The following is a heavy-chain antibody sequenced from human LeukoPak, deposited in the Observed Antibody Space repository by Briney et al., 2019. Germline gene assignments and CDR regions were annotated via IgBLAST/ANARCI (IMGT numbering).Heavy chain of an antibody. D-gene: IGHD5-18*01. CDR1: GDSVSSNSAA. J-gene: IGHJ4*02. V-gene: IGHV6-1*01. Sequence: SQTLSLTCAISGDSVSSNSAAWNWIRQSPSRGLEWLGRTYYRSKWYNDYAVSVKSRITINPDTSKNQLSLKLSSVTAADTAVYYCARDLSGVTGYTYGRGIDYWGQGTLVTVSS. CDR3: ARDLSGVTGYTYGRGIDY. CDR2: TYYRSKWYN.